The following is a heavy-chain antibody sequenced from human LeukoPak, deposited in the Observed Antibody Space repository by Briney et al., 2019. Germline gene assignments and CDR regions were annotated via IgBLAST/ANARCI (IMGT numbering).Heavy chain of an antibody. CDR1: GFAFSSYA. CDR3: AKLKDIELGWGIDI. CDR2: ISGSGGST. V-gene: IGHV3-23*01. Sequence: GGSLRLSCAASGFAFSSYAMTWVRQAPGKGLEWVSDISGSGGSTYYADSVKGRFTISRDNSKNTLYVQMNSLRAEDTAIYYCAKLKDIELGWGIDIWGQGTTVTVS. J-gene: IGHJ6*02. D-gene: IGHD2-8*01.